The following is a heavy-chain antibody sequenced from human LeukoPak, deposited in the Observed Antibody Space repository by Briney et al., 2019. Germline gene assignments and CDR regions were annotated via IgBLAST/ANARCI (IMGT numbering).Heavy chain of an antibody. CDR1: GFTFSSYG. J-gene: IGHJ4*02. D-gene: IGHD2-15*01. Sequence: GGSLRLSCAASGFTFSSYGMHWVRQAPGKGLEWVAVISYDGSNKYYADSVKGRFTISRDNSKNTLYLQMNSLRAEDTAVYYCAKVLVSLYCSGGSCYSYYFDYWGQGTLVTVSS. V-gene: IGHV3-30*18. CDR3: AKVLVSLYCSGGSCYSYYFDY. CDR2: ISYDGSNK.